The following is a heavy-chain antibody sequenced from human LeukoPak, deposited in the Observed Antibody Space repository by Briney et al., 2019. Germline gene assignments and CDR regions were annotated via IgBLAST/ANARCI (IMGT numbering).Heavy chain of an antibody. CDR1: GYTFTSYD. D-gene: IGHD3-22*01. CDR3: ARGRRYDSSGYYYAYYYYYMDV. V-gene: IGHV1-8*01. CDR2: MNPNSGNT. Sequence: ASVKVSCKASGYTFTSYDINWVRQATGQGLEWMGWMNPNSGNTGYAQKFQGRVTMTRNTFISTAYMELSSLRSEDTAVYYCARGRRYDSSGYYYAYYYYYMDVWGKGTTVTVSS. J-gene: IGHJ6*03.